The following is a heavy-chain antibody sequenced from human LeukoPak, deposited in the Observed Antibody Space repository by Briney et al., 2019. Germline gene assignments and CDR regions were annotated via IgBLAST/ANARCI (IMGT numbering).Heavy chain of an antibody. CDR2: IYPGESDT. Sequence: GESLKISCEGSGYSFTSYWIGWVRQMPGKGLEWMGIIYPGESDTRYSQSFQGRVTISADKSISTAYLQWSSLKASDTAMYYCARKSGRAFDIWGQGTMVTVSS. CDR1: GYSFTSYW. CDR3: ARKSGRAFDI. V-gene: IGHV5-51*01. J-gene: IGHJ3*02. D-gene: IGHD2-15*01.